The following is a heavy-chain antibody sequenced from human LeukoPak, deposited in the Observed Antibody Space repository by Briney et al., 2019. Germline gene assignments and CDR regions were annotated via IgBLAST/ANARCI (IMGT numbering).Heavy chain of an antibody. CDR2: FDPEDGET. Sequence: GASVTVSRKGSGYTLTELSLHWVRQAPGRGLEWVGGFDPEDGETIYAHKFQGRVTMTEDTSTDTAYMELSSLRSEDTAVYYCATGPTRIFDYWGQGTLVTVSS. CDR3: ATGPTRIFDY. V-gene: IGHV1-24*01. D-gene: IGHD1-1*01. CDR1: GYTLTELS. J-gene: IGHJ4*02.